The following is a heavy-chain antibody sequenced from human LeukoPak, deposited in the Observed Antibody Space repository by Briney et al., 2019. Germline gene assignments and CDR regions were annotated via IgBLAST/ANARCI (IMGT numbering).Heavy chain of an antibody. J-gene: IGHJ4*02. CDR3: VSFYETF. Sequence: GGSLRLSCAASGNYWMHWVRQAPGKGLVWVSHINSDGSWTSYADSVKGRFTISKDNAKNTVYLQMNNLRAEDTAVYYCVSFYETFWGRGTLVTVSS. V-gene: IGHV3-74*01. D-gene: IGHD2-2*01. CDR2: INSDGSWT. CDR1: GNYW.